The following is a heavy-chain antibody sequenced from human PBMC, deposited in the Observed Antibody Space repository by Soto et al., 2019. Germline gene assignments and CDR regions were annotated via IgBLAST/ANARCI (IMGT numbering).Heavy chain of an antibody. CDR1: GYTFTNYA. Sequence: QVQLVQSGAEVKKPGASVKVSCKASGYTFTNYAFSWVRQAPGQGLEWMGWISAYNGNTNYPQKLQGRVTMTTDTSTSTAYMELRSLRSAEPAVYYCARDLAAAGPFDCWGQGTLVTVSS. D-gene: IGHD6-13*01. CDR3: ARDLAAAGPFDC. V-gene: IGHV1-18*01. J-gene: IGHJ4*02. CDR2: ISAYNGNT.